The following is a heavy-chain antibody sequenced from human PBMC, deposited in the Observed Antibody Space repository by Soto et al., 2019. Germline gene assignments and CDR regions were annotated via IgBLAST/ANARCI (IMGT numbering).Heavy chain of an antibody. CDR1: GFTFSSYG. D-gene: IGHD5-12*01. CDR3: ARDGATPYGMDV. J-gene: IGHJ6*02. Sequence: GGSLRLSCAASGFTFSSYGMHWVRQAPGKWLEWVAVIWYDGSNKYYADSVKGRFTISRDNSKNTLYLQMNSLRAEDTAVYYCARDGATPYGMDVWGQGTTVTVSS. V-gene: IGHV3-33*01. CDR2: IWYDGSNK.